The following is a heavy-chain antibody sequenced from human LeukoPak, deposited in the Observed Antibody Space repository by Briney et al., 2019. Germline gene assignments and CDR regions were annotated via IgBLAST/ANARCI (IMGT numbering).Heavy chain of an antibody. Sequence: GGSLRLSCAGSGFSFSSYSLNWVRQAPGKGLEWVSFIRGSSSYMYYADSVKGRFTISRDNAKNSLYLQMNSPRAEDTAVYYCAMKGYSDAFDIWGQGTMVTVSS. D-gene: IGHD5-18*01. CDR1: GFSFSSYS. V-gene: IGHV3-21*01. CDR2: IRGSSSYM. CDR3: AMKGYSDAFDI. J-gene: IGHJ3*02.